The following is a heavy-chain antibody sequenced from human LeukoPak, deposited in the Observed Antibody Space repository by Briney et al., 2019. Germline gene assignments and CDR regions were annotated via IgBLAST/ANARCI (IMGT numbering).Heavy chain of an antibody. CDR2: ISSSSSTI. CDR3: ARDPRSDIVATFLDY. CDR1: GFTFSSYS. V-gene: IGHV3-48*01. J-gene: IGHJ4*02. Sequence: GGSLRLSCAASGFTFSSYSMNWVRQAPGKGLEWVSYISSSSSTIYYADSVKGRFTISRDNAKNSLYLQMNSLRAEDTAVYYCARDPRSDIVATFLDYWGQGTLVTVSS. D-gene: IGHD5-12*01.